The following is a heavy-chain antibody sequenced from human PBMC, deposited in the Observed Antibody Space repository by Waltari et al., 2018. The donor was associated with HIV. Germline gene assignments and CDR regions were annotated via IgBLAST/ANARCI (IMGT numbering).Heavy chain of an antibody. D-gene: IGHD2-21*01. CDR1: GESFNEHY. J-gene: IGHJ4*02. Sequence: VQLQESGTGLVKPSKTLSLTAAVYGESFNEHYRTWLRQTPGKGLEWIGSINHRRQRYYKPYWRSRLNISVDTSKNQFHLKLAPLTVADRATYYGARWRDCLGFYYQMYFCDYWSQGHLVAVSS. CDR2: INHRRQR. CDR3: ARWRDCLGFYYQMYFCDY. V-gene: IGHV4-34*10.